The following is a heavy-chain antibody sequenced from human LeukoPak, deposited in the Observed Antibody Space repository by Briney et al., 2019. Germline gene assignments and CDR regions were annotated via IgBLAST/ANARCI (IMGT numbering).Heavy chain of an antibody. CDR1: GFTFSTYW. D-gene: IGHD3-9*01. Sequence: GGSLRLSSAASGFTFSTYWMHWVRQAPGKGLVWVSRINSDGSTTNYADSVKGRFTISRDNAKNTLYLQMNSLRAEDTAVYYCARARYSLDYWGQGTLVTVSS. CDR2: INSDGSTT. CDR3: ARARYSLDY. V-gene: IGHV3-74*01. J-gene: IGHJ4*02.